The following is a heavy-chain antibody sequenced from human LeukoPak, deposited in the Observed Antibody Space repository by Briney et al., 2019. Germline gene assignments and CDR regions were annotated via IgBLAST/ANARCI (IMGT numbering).Heavy chain of an antibody. CDR3: AREDYDSSGYFY. D-gene: IGHD3-22*01. CDR2: ISSRGTTI. J-gene: IGHJ4*02. Sequence: GGSLRLSCSASGFNFNNYEMNWVSQAPGKGLEWVSYISSRGTTIYYADSVKGRFTISRDNAKNSLYLQMNSLRAEDTAVYYCAREDYDSSGYFYWGQGTLVTVSS. V-gene: IGHV3-48*03. CDR1: GFNFNNYE.